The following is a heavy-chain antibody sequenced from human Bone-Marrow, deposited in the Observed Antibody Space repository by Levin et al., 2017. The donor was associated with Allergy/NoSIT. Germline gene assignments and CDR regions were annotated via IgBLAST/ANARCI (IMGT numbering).Heavy chain of an antibody. V-gene: IGHV3-30*04. Sequence: LSLTCAASGFRFSGYDLHWVRQAPGKGLEWVAVISFDGKKKYYAESVKGRFTISRDNSKKMLFLQMNSLKTEDTSKYFCARGNGFLVCGDDCFSNGFDIWGQGTVVAVSS. J-gene: IGHJ3*02. D-gene: IGHD2-21*02. CDR1: GFRFSGYD. CDR3: ARGNGFLVCGDDCFSNGFDI. CDR2: ISFDGKKK.